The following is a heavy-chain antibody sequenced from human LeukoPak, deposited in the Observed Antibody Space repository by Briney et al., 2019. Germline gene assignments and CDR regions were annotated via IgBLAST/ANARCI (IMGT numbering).Heavy chain of an antibody. V-gene: IGHV4-59*02. CDR1: GASVSSSH. J-gene: IGHJ4*02. Sequence: LETLSLTCVVSGASVSSSHWNWIRQLPGKGLEWIGCLSYTGKTDYNPSLTSRVTISLDTSKNQVSLKLRSVTAADTAVYYCSEGYFEPFDHWGQGTLVTVSS. CDR2: LSYTGKT. CDR3: SEGYFEPFDH. D-gene: IGHD2/OR15-2a*01.